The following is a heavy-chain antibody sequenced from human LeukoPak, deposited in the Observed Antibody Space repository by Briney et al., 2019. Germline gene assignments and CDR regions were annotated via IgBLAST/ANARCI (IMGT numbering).Heavy chain of an antibody. CDR3: ARAPQQWLVRAEYFQH. Sequence: GGSLRLSCAASGFTFSSYAMTWVRQAPGKGLEWVSAISGSGGSTYYADSVKGRFTISRDNSKNTLFLQMNSLRAEDTAVYYCARAPQQWLVRAEYFQHWGQGTLVTVSS. J-gene: IGHJ1*01. V-gene: IGHV3-23*01. CDR1: GFTFSSYA. D-gene: IGHD6-19*01. CDR2: ISGSGGST.